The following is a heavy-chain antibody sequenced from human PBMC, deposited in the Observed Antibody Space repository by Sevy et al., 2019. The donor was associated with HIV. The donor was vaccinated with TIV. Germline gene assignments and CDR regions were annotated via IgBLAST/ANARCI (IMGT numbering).Heavy chain of an antibody. CDR2: ISSSSSYI. D-gene: IGHD2-2*01. CDR1: GFTFSSYS. CDR3: ARESCSSTSCYVDY. Sequence: GGSLRLSCAASGFTFSSYSMNWIRQAPGKGLEWVSSISSSSSYIYYAGSVKGRFTIYRDNAKNSLYLQMNSLRAEDTAVYYCARESCSSTSCYVDYWGQGTLVTVSS. V-gene: IGHV3-21*01. J-gene: IGHJ4*02.